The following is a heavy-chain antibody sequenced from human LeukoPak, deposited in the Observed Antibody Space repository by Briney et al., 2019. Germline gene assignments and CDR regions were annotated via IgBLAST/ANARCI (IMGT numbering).Heavy chain of an antibody. CDR3: ANSGLNRFEY. D-gene: IGHD2-15*01. CDR2: IFPSGGEI. V-gene: IGHV3-23*01. Sequence: PGGSLRLSCAASGFTFSTFAMIWVRQPPGKGLEWVSSIFPSGGEIHYADSVRGRFTISRDNSKNTLYLQVNSLRADDTAVYYCANSGLNRFEYWGQGAQVTVSS. J-gene: IGHJ4*02. CDR1: GFTFSTFA.